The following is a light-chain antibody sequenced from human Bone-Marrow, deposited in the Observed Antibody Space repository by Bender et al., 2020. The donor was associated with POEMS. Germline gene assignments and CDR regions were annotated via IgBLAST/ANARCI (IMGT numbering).Light chain of an antibody. J-gene: IGLJ3*02. V-gene: IGLV3-1*01. CDR1: KLGDKY. Sequence: SYELTQPPSVSVSPGQTASITCSGDKLGDKYVCWYQQRPGQSPVLVMYQDMKRPPGIPERFSGSNSENTATLTISRVVAGDEADYYCQVWDSTTDHQWVFGGGTKLTVL. CDR2: QDM. CDR3: QVWDSTTDHQWV.